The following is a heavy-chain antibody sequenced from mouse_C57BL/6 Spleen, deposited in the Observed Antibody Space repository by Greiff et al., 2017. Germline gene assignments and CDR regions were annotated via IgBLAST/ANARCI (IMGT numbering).Heavy chain of an antibody. CDR3: TVDTPVVGCYFEV. CDR2: IRNKANNHAT. D-gene: IGHD1-1*01. Sequence: EVQLVESGGGLVQPGGSVKLSCAASGFTFSDAWMDWVRQSPEKGLEWVAEIRNKANNHATYYAVSVKGRFTTSRADSKSSVYLPMHSLRAEDTGIYYSTVDTPVVGCYFEVWGTGTTVTVSS. CDR1: GFTFSDAW. V-gene: IGHV6-6*01. J-gene: IGHJ1*03.